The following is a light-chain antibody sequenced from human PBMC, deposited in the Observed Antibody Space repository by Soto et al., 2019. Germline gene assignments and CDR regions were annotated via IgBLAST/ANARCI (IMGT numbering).Light chain of an antibody. V-gene: IGKV3D-20*02. CDR3: QQRSNWPIT. Sequence: EIVLTQSPGTLSLSPGERVTLSCRASQSVVNNYLAWYQQKPGQAPRLLIYEASTRATGVPDRFSGSGSGTDFTLTISSLEPEDFAVYYCQQRSNWPITFGQGTRLEIK. CDR2: EAS. CDR1: QSVVNNY. J-gene: IGKJ5*01.